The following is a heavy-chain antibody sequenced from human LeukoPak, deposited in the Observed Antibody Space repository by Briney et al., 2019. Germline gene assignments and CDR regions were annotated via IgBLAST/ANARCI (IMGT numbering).Heavy chain of an antibody. D-gene: IGHD3-3*01. CDR3: ARGGGNYQGVDNWFDP. CDR1: GFTFSSYS. J-gene: IGHJ5*02. CDR2: ISSSSSYI. Sequence: RGSLRLSCAASGFTFSSYSMNWVRQAPGKGLEWVSSISSSSSYIYYSDSVKGRFTISRDNAKNSLYLQMNSLRAEDTAVYYCARGGGNYQGVDNWFDPWGQGTLVTVSS. V-gene: IGHV3-21*01.